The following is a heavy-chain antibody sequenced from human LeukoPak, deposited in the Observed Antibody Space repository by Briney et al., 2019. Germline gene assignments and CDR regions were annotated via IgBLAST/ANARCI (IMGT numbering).Heavy chain of an antibody. Sequence: SETLSLTCTGSGGSLSKYYWSWLRQPAGKGLEWIGRIYTSGNTYYNPSLKNRITISVDTSKSQFSLKLSSVTAADTAVYYCARLRGDYWYFELWGRGTLVTVSS. J-gene: IGHJ2*01. CDR3: ARLRGDYWYFEL. V-gene: IGHV4-4*07. CDR2: IYTSGNT. CDR1: GGSLSKYY. D-gene: IGHD4-17*01.